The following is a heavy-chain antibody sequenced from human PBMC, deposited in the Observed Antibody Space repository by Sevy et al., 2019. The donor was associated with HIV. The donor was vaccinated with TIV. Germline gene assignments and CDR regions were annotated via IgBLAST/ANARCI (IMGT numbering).Heavy chain of an antibody. CDR3: ARDFFDSSDGDADHAFDI. Sequence: GGSLRLSCAASGFTFSSYGMHWVRQAPGKGLEWVAVIWYDGSNKYYADSVKGRFTISRDNSKNTLYLQMNSLRAEDTAVYYCARDFFDSSDGDADHAFDIWGQGTMVTVSS. V-gene: IGHV3-33*01. J-gene: IGHJ3*02. D-gene: IGHD3-22*01. CDR1: GFTFSSYG. CDR2: IWYDGSNK.